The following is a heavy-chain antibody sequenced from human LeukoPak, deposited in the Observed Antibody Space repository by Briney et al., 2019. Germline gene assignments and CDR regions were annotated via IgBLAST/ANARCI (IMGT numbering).Heavy chain of an antibody. D-gene: IGHD4-11*01. Sequence: PSETLSLTCAVYGGSFSDYYWSWIRQPPGKGLEWVGEIDHGGSTNYNPSLKSRVTISVDTSKNQFSLKLSSVTAADTAVYYCASLTTVTKDDYWGQGTLVTVSS. CDR2: IDHGGST. CDR3: ASLTTVTKDDY. V-gene: IGHV4-34*01. J-gene: IGHJ4*02. CDR1: GGSFSDYY.